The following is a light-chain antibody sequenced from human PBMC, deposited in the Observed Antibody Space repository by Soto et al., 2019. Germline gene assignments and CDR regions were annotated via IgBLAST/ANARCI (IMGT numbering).Light chain of an antibody. CDR2: SSD. V-gene: IGLV1-47*02. J-gene: IGLJ1*01. Sequence: QSVLTQPPSASGTPGQRITLSCSGSSSNIGTNYVYWYQQFPGTAPKLLIYSSDQRPSGVPDRFSGSKSGTSAFLAISGLRSEDEADYYCAAWDDSLSGYVFGTGTKLTVL. CDR1: SSNIGTNY. CDR3: AAWDDSLSGYV.